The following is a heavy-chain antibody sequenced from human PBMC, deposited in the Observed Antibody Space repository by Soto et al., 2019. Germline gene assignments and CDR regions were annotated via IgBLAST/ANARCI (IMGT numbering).Heavy chain of an antibody. CDR3: AREYQDPDSSGYYSH. CDR1: GFTFSSYG. D-gene: IGHD3-22*01. V-gene: IGHV3-33*01. CDR2: IWYDGSNK. J-gene: IGHJ4*02. Sequence: GGSLRLSCAASGFTFSSYGMHWVRQAPGKGLEWVAVIWYDGSNKYYADSVKGRFTISRDNSKNTLYLQMNSLRAEDTAVYYCAREYQDPDSSGYYSHWGQGTLVTVSS.